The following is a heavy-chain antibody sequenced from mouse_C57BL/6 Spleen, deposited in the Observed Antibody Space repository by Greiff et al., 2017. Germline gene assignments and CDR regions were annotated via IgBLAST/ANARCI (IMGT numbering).Heavy chain of an antibody. V-gene: IGHV1-50*01. D-gene: IGHD2-1*01. CDR2: IDPSDSYT. J-gene: IGHJ1*03. CDR1: GYTFTSYW. Sequence: VQLQQPGAELVKPGASVKLSCKASGYTFTSYWMQWVKQRPGQGLEWIGEIDPSDSYTNYNQKFKGKATLTVDTSSSTAYMQLSSLTSEDSAVYYCATYGNHWYFDVWGTGTTVTVSS. CDR3: ATYGNHWYFDV.